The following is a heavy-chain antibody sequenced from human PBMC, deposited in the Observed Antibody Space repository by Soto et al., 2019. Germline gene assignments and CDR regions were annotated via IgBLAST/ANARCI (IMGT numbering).Heavy chain of an antibody. V-gene: IGHV1-69*12. CDR3: AKGAVAGTPTSYYYYGMDV. CDR2: IIPIFGKV. CDR1: GGTFRTYA. J-gene: IGHJ6*02. D-gene: IGHD6-19*01. Sequence: QVQLLQSGAEVKKPGSSVRVSCEASGGTFRTYAISWVRQAPGQGLEWMGEIIPIFGKVNYAQKFQGRVTIPADESTTTGYMDLRSRTSEDTAVYYCAKGAVAGTPTSYYYYGMDVWGQGTTVTVS.